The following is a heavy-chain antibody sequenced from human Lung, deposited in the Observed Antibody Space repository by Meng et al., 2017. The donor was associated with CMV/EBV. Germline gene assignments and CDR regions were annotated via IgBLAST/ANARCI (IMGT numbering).Heavy chain of an antibody. Sequence: FSSYALGWVRQAPGQGLEWMGGIIPISATPNYPQKFQGRVTITTDESTTTAYMELSSLRSEDTGVYYCARGGPEAGGEMPTRGLDHWGPGTLVTVSS. CDR2: IIPISATP. CDR1: FSSYA. V-gene: IGHV1-69*05. J-gene: IGHJ4*02. D-gene: IGHD3-10*01. CDR3: ARGGPEAGGEMPTRGLDH.